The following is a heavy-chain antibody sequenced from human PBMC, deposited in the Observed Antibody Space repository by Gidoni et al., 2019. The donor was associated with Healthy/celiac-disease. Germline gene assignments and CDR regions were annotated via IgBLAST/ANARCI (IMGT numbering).Heavy chain of an antibody. Sequence: VQLVESGGGVVETGRSLRLSCAASGFNFSRYGRHWVRQAPGKGLEWLSVIWYYGSNKYYAYSVKGLFNISSNNSKNTLYLQMISLRAEDTALYYCARGSVSTGYYYRFYYWGQGTLVTVSS. CDR3: ARGSVSTGYYYRFYY. CDR2: IWYYGSNK. D-gene: IGHD3-22*01. J-gene: IGHJ4*02. CDR1: GFNFSRYG. V-gene: IGHV3-33*01.